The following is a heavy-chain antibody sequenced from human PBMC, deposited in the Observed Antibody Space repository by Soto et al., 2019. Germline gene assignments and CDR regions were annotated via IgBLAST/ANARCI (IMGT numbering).Heavy chain of an antibody. V-gene: IGHV3-30*14. CDR1: GFTFSSYT. Sequence: QVQLVESGGGVVQPGRSLRLSCEASGFTFSSYTMHWVRQAPGNGLEWVAGISYHGRNTHYADSVKGRFTISRDKSKTTLFLQMNGPRAEDTTVCSCATDGSYRYGPGRYFEGMDVWGQGTTVTVSS. D-gene: IGHD5-18*01. J-gene: IGHJ6*02. CDR3: ATDGSYRYGPGRYFEGMDV. CDR2: ISYHGRNT.